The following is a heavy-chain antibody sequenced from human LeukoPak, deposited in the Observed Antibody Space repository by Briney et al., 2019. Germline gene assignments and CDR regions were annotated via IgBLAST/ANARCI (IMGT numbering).Heavy chain of an antibody. J-gene: IGHJ4*02. Sequence: GGPLRLSCAPSGFTFSSYAMRWLRQAPGKGLEWVSAIIGSGGSTYYADSVKGRFTISRDNSKNTLYLQMNSLRAEDTAVYYCAISRYSGSYPFDYWGQGTLVTVSS. V-gene: IGHV3-23*01. D-gene: IGHD1-26*01. CDR3: AISRYSGSYPFDY. CDR2: IIGSGGST. CDR1: GFTFSSYA.